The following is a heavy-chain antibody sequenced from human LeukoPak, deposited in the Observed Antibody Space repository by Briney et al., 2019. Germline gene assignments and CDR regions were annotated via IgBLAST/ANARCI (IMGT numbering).Heavy chain of an antibody. CDR3: AKVIWLGELFFDY. CDR2: ISVSGGST. D-gene: IGHD3-10*01. V-gene: IGHV3-23*01. Sequence: GGSLRLSCAASGFTFSRDGMSWVCQAPGKGLEWVSAISVSGGSTYYANSVNGRFTISRNNSKNPQYLQKKNLRDEDTAVYYCAKVIWLGELFFDYWGQGTLVTVSS. J-gene: IGHJ4*02. CDR1: GFTFSRDG.